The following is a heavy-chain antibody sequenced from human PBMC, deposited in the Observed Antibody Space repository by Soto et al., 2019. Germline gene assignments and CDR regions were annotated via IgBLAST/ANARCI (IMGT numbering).Heavy chain of an antibody. CDR1: GYTFTSYY. J-gene: IGHJ4*02. CDR2: INPSGGST. Sequence: QVQLVQSGAEVKKPGASVKVSCKASGYTFTSYYMHWVRQAPGQGLEWMGIINPSGGSTSYAQKFQGRVTMTRDTSTSTVYMDVSSLRSEDTAVYYCARGGSMVVVTDGPDYWGQGTLVTVSS. D-gene: IGHD2-21*02. CDR3: ARGGSMVVVTDGPDY. V-gene: IGHV1-46*01.